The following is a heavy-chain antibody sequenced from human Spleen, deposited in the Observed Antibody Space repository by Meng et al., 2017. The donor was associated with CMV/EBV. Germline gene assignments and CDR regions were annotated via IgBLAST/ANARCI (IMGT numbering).Heavy chain of an antibody. CDR1: RGTFSSYA. J-gene: IGHJ1*01. CDR2: IIPIFGTA. Sequence: SVKVSCKASRGTFSSYAISWVRQAPGQGLEWMGGIIPIFGTANYAQKFQGRVTMTRDTSTSTVYMELSSLRSEDTAVYYCARDQSDVPAPPLGHFQHWGQGTLVTVSS. CDR3: ARDQSDVPAPPLGHFQH. D-gene: IGHD2-2*01. V-gene: IGHV1-69*05.